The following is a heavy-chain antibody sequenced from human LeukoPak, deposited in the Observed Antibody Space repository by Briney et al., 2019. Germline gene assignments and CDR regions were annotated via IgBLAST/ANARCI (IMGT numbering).Heavy chain of an antibody. CDR2: IIPIFGTA. V-gene: IGHV1-69*06. D-gene: IGHD6-19*01. Sequence: SVKVSCKASGGTFSSYAISWVRQAPGQGLEWMGGIIPIFGTANYAQKFQGRVTITADKSTSTAYMELSSLRSEDTAVYYCARRDSGWSPVDYWGQGTLVTVSS. J-gene: IGHJ4*02. CDR3: ARRDSGWSPVDY. CDR1: GGTFSSYA.